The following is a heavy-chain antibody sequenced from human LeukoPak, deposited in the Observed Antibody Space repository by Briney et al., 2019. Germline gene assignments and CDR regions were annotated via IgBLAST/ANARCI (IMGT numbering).Heavy chain of an antibody. V-gene: IGHV3-23*01. J-gene: IGHJ4*02. D-gene: IGHD6-19*01. CDR1: GFTFSSYA. Sequence: GGSLRLSCAASGFTFSSYAMSWVRQAPGKGLEWVSAISGSGGSTYYADSVKGRFTISRDNSKNTLYLQMNSLGAEDTAVYYCAKDVGYSSGWTPGYYFDYWGQGTLVTVSS. CDR2: ISGSGGST. CDR3: AKDVGYSSGWTPGYYFDY.